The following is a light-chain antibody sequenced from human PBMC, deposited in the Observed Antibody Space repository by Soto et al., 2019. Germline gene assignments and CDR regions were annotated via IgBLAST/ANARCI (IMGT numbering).Light chain of an antibody. V-gene: IGLV2-14*01. J-gene: IGLJ1*01. CDR1: SSDGGGYNY. CDR2: EVS. CDR3: SSYTSSSTGGYV. Sequence: QSALTQPASVSGSPGQSITISCTGTSSDGGGYNYVSWYQQHPGKAPKLMIYEVSNRPSGVSNRFSGSKSGNTASLTISGLQAEDEADYYCSSYTSSSTGGYVFGSGTKVTVL.